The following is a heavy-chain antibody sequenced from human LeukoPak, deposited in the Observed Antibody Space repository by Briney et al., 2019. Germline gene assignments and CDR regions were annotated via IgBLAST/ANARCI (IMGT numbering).Heavy chain of an antibody. CDR1: GGSISSGGYY. J-gene: IGHJ5*02. V-gene: IGHV4-31*03. CDR2: IYYSGST. D-gene: IGHD6-13*01. Sequence: SETLSLTCTVSGGSISSGGYYWSWIRQHPGKGLEWIGYIYYSGSTYYNPSLKSRVTISVDTSKNQFSLKLSSVTAADTAVYYCARSTGYSSSWYGGWFDPWGQGTLVTVSS. CDR3: ARSTGYSSSWYGGWFDP.